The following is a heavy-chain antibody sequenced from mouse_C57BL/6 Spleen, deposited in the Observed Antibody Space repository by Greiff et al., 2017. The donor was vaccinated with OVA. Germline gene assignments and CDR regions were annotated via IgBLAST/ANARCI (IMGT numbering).Heavy chain of an antibody. CDR2: ISSGGDYI. CDR1: GFTFSSYA. CDR3: TRGGELLRFAY. V-gene: IGHV5-9-1*02. D-gene: IGHD2-12*01. J-gene: IGHJ3*01. Sequence: EVKLQESGEGLVKPGGSLKLSCAASGFTFSSYAMSWVRQTPEKRLEWVAYISSGGDYIYYADTVKGRFTISRDNARNTLYLQMSSLKSEDTAMYYCTRGGELLRFAYWGQGTLVTVSA.